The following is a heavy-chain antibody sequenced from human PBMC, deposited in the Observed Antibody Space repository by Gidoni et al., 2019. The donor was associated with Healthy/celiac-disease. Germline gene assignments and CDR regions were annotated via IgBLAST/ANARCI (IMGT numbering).Heavy chain of an antibody. V-gene: IGHV3-33*01. Sequence: QVQLVESGGGVVQPGRSMRLSWAASGFTFSSYGMHWVRQAPGKGLEWVAVIWYDGSNKYYADSVKGRFTISRDNSKNTLYLQMNSLRAEDTAVYYCARGTSSGWYTGTFDYWGQGTLVTVSS. CDR3: ARGTSSGWYTGTFDY. J-gene: IGHJ4*02. CDR2: IWYDGSNK. D-gene: IGHD6-19*01. CDR1: GFTFSSYG.